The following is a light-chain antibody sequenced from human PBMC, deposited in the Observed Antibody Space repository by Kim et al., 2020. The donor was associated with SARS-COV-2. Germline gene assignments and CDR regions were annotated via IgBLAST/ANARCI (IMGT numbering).Light chain of an antibody. CDR3: CSYAGTYVWV. J-gene: IGLJ3*02. Sequence: QSALTQPRSVSGSPGQSVTISCTGTSSDVGGYNYVSWYQQYPGKAPKLMIYDVSKRPSGVPDRFSGSKSGNTASLTISGLQAEDEADYYCCSYAGTYVWVFGGGTQLTVL. V-gene: IGLV2-11*01. CDR2: DVS. CDR1: SSDVGGYNY.